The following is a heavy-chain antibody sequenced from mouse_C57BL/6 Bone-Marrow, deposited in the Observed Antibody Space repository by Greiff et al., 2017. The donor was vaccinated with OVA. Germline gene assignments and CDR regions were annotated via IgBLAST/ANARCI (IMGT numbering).Heavy chain of an antibody. CDR1: GFTFSSYG. J-gene: IGHJ1*03. CDR2: ISSGGSYT. Sequence: EVKLQESGGDLVKPGGSLKLSCAASGFTFSSYGMSWVRQTPDKRLEWVATISSGGSYTYYPDSVKGRFTISRDNAKNTLYLQMSSLKSEDTAMYYCARLIYDGYYKYFDVWGTGTTVTVSS. V-gene: IGHV5-6*01. CDR3: ARLIYDGYYKYFDV. D-gene: IGHD2-3*01.